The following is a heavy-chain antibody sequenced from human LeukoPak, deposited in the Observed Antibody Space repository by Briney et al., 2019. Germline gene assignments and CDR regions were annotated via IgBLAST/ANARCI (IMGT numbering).Heavy chain of an antibody. J-gene: IGHJ5*02. D-gene: IGHD2-15*01. CDR3: ARHPASSGDPT. CDR2: INHSGRT. CDR1: GGSFSDYF. V-gene: IGHV4-34*01. Sequence: SETLSPTCAVYGGSFSDYFWGWIRQPPGKGLEWIGEINHSGRTYYNPSLKSRVTISVDTSKNQFSLNLSSVTAADTAVYYCARHPASSGDPTWGQGTLVTVSS.